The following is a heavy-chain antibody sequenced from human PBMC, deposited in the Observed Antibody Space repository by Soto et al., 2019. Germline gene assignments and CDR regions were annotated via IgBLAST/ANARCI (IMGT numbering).Heavy chain of an antibody. D-gene: IGHD3-22*01. CDR1: GFTFSSYG. V-gene: IGHV3-30*18. CDR3: AKSLRRYDSSGFS. J-gene: IGHJ4*02. CDR2: ISYDGSNK. Sequence: QVQLLESGGGVVQPGRSLRLSCAASGFTFSSYGMHWVRQAPGKGLEWVAVISYDGSNKYYADSVKGRFTISRDNSKNTLYLQMNSLRAEDTAVYYCAKSLRRYDSSGFSWGQGTLVTVSS.